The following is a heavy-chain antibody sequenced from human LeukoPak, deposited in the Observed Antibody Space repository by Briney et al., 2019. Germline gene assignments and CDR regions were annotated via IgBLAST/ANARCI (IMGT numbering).Heavy chain of an antibody. CDR1: GFTFDDYA. D-gene: IGHD3-22*01. Sequence: PGGSLRLSCAASGFTFDDYAMHWVRQAPGKGLEWVSGISWNSGSIGYADSVKGRFTISRDNAKNSLYLQMNSLRAEDTALYYCAKDNRALYYYDSSGYSPLFDYWGQGTLVTVSS. J-gene: IGHJ4*02. V-gene: IGHV3-9*01. CDR2: ISWNSGSI. CDR3: AKDNRALYYYDSSGYSPLFDY.